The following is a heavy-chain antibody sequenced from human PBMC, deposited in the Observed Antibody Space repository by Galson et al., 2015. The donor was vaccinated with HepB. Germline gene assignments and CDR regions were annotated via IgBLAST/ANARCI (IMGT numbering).Heavy chain of an antibody. CDR1: GSSLSSNHVG. V-gene: IGHV2-5*02. D-gene: IGHD6-19*01. CDR3: AHGSGWLLDS. Sequence: PALVKPTQTLTLTCTFSGSSLSSNHVGVGWIRRPPGKALEWLAFIYWDDDERYSPSLRTRLTITKDTSKNRVVLTLTNVDPVDTATYYCAHGSGWLLDSWGQGTLVTVSS. CDR2: IYWDDDE. J-gene: IGHJ5*01.